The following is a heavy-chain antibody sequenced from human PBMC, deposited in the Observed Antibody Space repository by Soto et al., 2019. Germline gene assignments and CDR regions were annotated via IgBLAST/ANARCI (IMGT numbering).Heavy chain of an antibody. CDR3: ARHHGPTTSENWFDP. CDR2: ISTYSGDT. CDR1: GYTFFTYD. Sequence: QVHLVQSGVEVKTPGASVKVSWQACGYTFFTYDSSSVRQAPGQGLEWMGWISTYSGDTKYAQKFQGRVTMTTDTSTTTAYLELRSLRSDDTAVYYCARHHGPTTSENWFDPWGQGTLVTVSS. V-gene: IGHV1-18*01. J-gene: IGHJ5*02. D-gene: IGHD5-12*01.